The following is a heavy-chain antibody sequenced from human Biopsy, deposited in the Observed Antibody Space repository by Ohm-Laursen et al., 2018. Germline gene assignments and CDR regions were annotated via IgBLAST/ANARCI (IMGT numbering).Heavy chain of an antibody. J-gene: IGHJ3*02. D-gene: IGHD6-19*01. CDR1: GGSLSSYS. Sequence: SETLSLTCTVSGGSLSSYSWSWIRQAPGRGLEWVGYVSYSGSTSNNPSLKSRITISVDTSKNQIPLKVTSVTAADTAVYYCAKHGSGWTGDDALHIWGQGTMVTVSS. V-gene: IGHV4-59*08. CDR3: AKHGSGWTGDDALHI. CDR2: VSYSGST.